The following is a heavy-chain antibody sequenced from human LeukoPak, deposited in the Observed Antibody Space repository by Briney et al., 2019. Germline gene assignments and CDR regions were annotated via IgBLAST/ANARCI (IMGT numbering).Heavy chain of an antibody. J-gene: IGHJ4*02. CDR1: GGSFSGYY. Sequence: SETLSLTCAVYGGSFSGYYWSWIRQPPGKGLEWIGEINHSGSTNYNPSLKSRVTISVGTSKNQFSLKLSSVTAADTAVYYCASRRVVPAAIRGRHYFDYWGQGTLVTVSS. CDR2: INHSGST. CDR3: ASRRVVPAAIRGRHYFDY. V-gene: IGHV4-34*01. D-gene: IGHD2-2*01.